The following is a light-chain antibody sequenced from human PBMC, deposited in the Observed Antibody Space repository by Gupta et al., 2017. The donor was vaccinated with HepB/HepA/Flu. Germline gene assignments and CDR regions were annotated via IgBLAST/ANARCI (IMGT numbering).Light chain of an antibody. J-gene: IGKJ1*01. Sequence: DIQITQSPSSLSASVGDRVTITCRARQSISSYLNWYQQKPGKAPKLLIYAASNLQSGVPSRFSGSGSGTDFNLTIRRRQPEDFATYYCQQRDSTPRTFGQGTKVEIK. CDR3: QQRDSTPRT. CDR1: QSISSY. V-gene: IGKV1-39*01. CDR2: AAS.